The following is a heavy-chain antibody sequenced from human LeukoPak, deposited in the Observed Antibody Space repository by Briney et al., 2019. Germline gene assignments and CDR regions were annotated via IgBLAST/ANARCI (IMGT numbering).Heavy chain of an antibody. D-gene: IGHD6-13*01. J-gene: IGHJ4*02. CDR1: GYTFTSYG. CDR2: ISAYNGNT. V-gene: IGHV1-18*01. CDR3: ARDEDVAAAGTNDY. Sequence: ASVKVSCKASGYTFTSYGISWVRQAPGQGLEWMGWISAYNGNTNYAQKLQGRVTMTTDTSTSTAYTELRSLRSDDTAVYYCARDEDVAAAGTNDYWGQGTLVTVSS.